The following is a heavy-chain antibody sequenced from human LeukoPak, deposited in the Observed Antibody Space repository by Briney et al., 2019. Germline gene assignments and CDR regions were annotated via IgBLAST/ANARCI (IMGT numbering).Heavy chain of an antibody. CDR3: AKDGALLWFGELSHFDY. Sequence: GGSLRLSCAASGFTFSSYGMRWVRQAPGKGLEWVAFIRYDGSNKYYADSVKGRFTISRDNSKNTLYLQMNSLRAEDTAVYYCAKDGALLWFGELSHFDYWGQGTLVTVSS. J-gene: IGHJ4*02. V-gene: IGHV3-30*02. CDR2: IRYDGSNK. D-gene: IGHD3-10*01. CDR1: GFTFSSYG.